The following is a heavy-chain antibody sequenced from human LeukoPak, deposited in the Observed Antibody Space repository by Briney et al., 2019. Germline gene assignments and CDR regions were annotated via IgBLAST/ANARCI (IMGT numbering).Heavy chain of an antibody. V-gene: IGHV4-39*07. Sequence: PSETLSLTCAVSGGSISSGRYYWGWIRQPPGKGLEWIGSIYYSGSTYYNPSLKSRVTISVDTSKNHFSLKLSSVNDAEKAVYYCANFGYAHDYWGQGTLVTVSS. J-gene: IGHJ4*02. CDR1: GGSISSGRYY. CDR3: ANFGYAHDY. D-gene: IGHD5-12*01. CDR2: IYYSGST.